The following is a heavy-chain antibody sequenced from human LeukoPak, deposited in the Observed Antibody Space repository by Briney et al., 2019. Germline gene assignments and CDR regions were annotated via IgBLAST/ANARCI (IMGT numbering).Heavy chain of an antibody. CDR1: GTIFRNYE. V-gene: IGHV3-48*03. Sequence: PGGSLRLSCATPGTIFRNYEMNWVRQAPGKGLEWISYISSSGDTIYYADSVKGRFIISRHNAKNSLYLQMNSLRVEDTAVYYCATRPYGFLGPFDFWGQGALVTVSS. CDR2: ISSSGDTI. CDR3: ATRPYGFLGPFDF. D-gene: IGHD3-10*01. J-gene: IGHJ4*02.